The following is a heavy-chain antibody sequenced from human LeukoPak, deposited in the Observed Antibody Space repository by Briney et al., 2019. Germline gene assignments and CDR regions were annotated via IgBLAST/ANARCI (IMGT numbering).Heavy chain of an antibody. Sequence: SETLSLTCSVSGSSFRSGHYWGWIRQSSGEGLEWIGNVHETGYANYNPSLRSRVTISVDPSKNQFSLKLSSVTAADTAVYYCATPEGGRSSREAFDIWGQGTMVTVSS. CDR2: VHETGYA. D-gene: IGHD6-13*01. J-gene: IGHJ3*02. V-gene: IGHV4-38-2*02. CDR1: GSSFRSGHY. CDR3: ATPEGGRSSREAFDI.